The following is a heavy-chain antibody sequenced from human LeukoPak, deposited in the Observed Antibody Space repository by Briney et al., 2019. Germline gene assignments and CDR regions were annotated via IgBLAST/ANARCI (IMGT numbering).Heavy chain of an antibody. CDR3: ARSEGIHNWFDP. CDR2: IYSGGAT. Sequence: GGSLTLSCAASGFTVISNLMTWVRQSPGRGLEWLSSIYSGGATYYADSVKGRFTISRDNAKNSLYLQMNSLRAEDTAVYYCARSEGIHNWFDPWGQGTLVTVSS. V-gene: IGHV3-53*01. J-gene: IGHJ5*02. D-gene: IGHD1-14*01. CDR1: GFTVISNL.